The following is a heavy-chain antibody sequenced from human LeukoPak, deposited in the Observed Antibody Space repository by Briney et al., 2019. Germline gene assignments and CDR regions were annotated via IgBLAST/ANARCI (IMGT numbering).Heavy chain of an antibody. CDR1: GFTLSSHW. D-gene: IGHD1-7*01. Sequence: GGSLRLSCAASGFTLSSHWMSWVRQAPGKGLEWLANIKQDGSEKYYVGSVKGRFTLSRDNAKNSMYLQMNSLRAEDTAVYYCARWEIRGTAHQLDYWGQGTLVTVSS. V-gene: IGHV3-7*01. CDR2: IKQDGSEK. J-gene: IGHJ4*02. CDR3: ARWEIRGTAHQLDY.